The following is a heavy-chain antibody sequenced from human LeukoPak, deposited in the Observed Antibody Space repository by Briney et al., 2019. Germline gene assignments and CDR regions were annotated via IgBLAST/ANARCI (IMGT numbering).Heavy chain of an antibody. Sequence: SETLSLTCTVSGGSISSDSYYWSWIRQPAGKGLEWIGRIYTSGSTNYSPSLKSRVTVSVDTSKNQFSLKLSSVTAADTAVYYCARCTITPYYFDYWGQGTLVTVSS. J-gene: IGHJ4*02. V-gene: IGHV4-61*02. CDR2: IYTSGST. CDR3: ARCTITPYYFDY. CDR1: GGSISSDSYY. D-gene: IGHD5-12*01.